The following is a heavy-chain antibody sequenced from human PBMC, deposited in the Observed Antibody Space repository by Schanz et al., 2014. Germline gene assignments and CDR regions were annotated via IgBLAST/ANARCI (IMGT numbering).Heavy chain of an antibody. CDR1: RFTFSDYW. Sequence: VQLVESGGALVQPGGSLRLSCAASRFTFSDYWMSWVRQAPGKGLEWVANMNQDGSVKNYVDSVKGRFTISRDNAKNSLYLQMNSLRAEDTAVYYCARDKGGLIPFDYWGQGTLVAVSS. CDR3: ARDKGGLIPFDY. J-gene: IGHJ4*02. V-gene: IGHV3-7*01. D-gene: IGHD2-15*01. CDR2: MNQDGSVK.